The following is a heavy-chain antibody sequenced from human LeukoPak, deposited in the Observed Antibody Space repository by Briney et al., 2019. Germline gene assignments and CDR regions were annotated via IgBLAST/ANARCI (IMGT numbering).Heavy chain of an antibody. Sequence: SETLSLTCTVSGGSIKTNYWSWIRQPPGKGLEWIGHGYYRGSTNYNPSLKSRVTISVDTSKNQFSLKLNSVTTADTAVYYCAREGDPGSGYNYGNWLDPWGQGTLVTVSS. J-gene: IGHJ5*02. CDR3: AREGDPGSGYNYGNWLDP. V-gene: IGHV4-59*01. CDR2: GYYRGST. D-gene: IGHD5-12*01. CDR1: GGSIKTNY.